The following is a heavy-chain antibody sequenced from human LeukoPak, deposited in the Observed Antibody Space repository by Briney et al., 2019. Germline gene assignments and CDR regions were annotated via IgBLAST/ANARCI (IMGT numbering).Heavy chain of an antibody. CDR1: GGSISSGGYY. V-gene: IGHV4-30-2*01. CDR2: IYHSGST. J-gene: IGHJ4*02. Sequence: PSETLSLTCTVSGGSISSGGYYWSWIRQPPGKGLEWIGYIYHSGSTYYNPSLKSRVTISVDRSKNQFSLKLSSVTAADTAVYYCASASTTVGVVPAASYFDYWGQGTLVTVSS. CDR3: ASASTTVGVVPAASYFDY. D-gene: IGHD2-2*01.